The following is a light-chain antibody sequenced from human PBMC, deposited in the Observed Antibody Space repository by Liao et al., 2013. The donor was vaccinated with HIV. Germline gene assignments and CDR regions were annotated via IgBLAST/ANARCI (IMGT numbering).Light chain of an antibody. V-gene: IGLV3-21*04. CDR1: NIGSKS. Sequence: SYVLTQAPSVSVAPGKTARITCGGNNIGSKSVHWYQQRPGQAPVLVIYYDSDRPSGIPERFSGSNSGNTATLTISRVEAGDEADYYCQVWDSSNDLVVFGGGTKLTVL. CDR3: QVWDSSNDLVV. J-gene: IGLJ2*01. CDR2: YDS.